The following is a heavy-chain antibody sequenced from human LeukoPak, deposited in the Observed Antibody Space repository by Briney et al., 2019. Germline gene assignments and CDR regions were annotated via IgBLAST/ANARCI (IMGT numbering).Heavy chain of an antibody. Sequence: GGSLRLSCAASGFTFSSYAMHWVRQAPGKGLEWLAVISYDGSNKYYADSVKGRFTISRDNSKNTLYLQMNSLRAEDTAVYYCAGDIRAHIAAAGREGYWGQGTLVTVSS. CDR3: AGDIRAHIAAAGREGY. CDR1: GFTFSSYA. V-gene: IGHV3-30-3*01. J-gene: IGHJ4*02. D-gene: IGHD6-13*01. CDR2: ISYDGSNK.